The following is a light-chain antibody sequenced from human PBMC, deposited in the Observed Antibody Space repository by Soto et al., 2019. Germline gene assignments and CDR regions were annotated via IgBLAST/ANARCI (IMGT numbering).Light chain of an antibody. Sequence: EIVLTQSPATLSLSPGERATLSCRASQSVSSYLAWSQQKPGQAPRLLIYEASNRATGIPARFSGSGSGTDFTLTISSLEPEDVAVYYCQQRSDWSPGLTVGGGPKVE. V-gene: IGKV3-11*01. CDR1: QSVSSY. CDR2: EAS. J-gene: IGKJ4*01. CDR3: QQRSDWSPGLT.